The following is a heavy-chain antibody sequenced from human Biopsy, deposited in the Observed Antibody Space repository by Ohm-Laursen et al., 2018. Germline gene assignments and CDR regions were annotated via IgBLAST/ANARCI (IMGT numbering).Heavy chain of an antibody. D-gene: IGHD3-10*01. V-gene: IGHV1-24*01. CDR2: FDREERKT. CDR1: GYTLTELS. Sequence: ASVTVSCNVYGYTLTELSIHWVRQTGGKGLEWLGGFDREERKTVYAEKFQGRVTMTEDTSTDTVYMEVTSLRSDDTAVYYCATGPYYDTRFYYNVRPFDFWGQGTLVTVSS. CDR3: ATGPYYDTRFYYNVRPFDF. J-gene: IGHJ4*02.